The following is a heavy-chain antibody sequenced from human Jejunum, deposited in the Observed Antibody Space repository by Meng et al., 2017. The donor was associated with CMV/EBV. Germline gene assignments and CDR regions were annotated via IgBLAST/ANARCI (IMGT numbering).Heavy chain of an antibody. J-gene: IGHJ4*02. D-gene: IGHD2-2*01. CDR2: IHYTETT. CDR1: GDSISSGRHF. Sequence: QRLLQEPVPGLVDPSATLSPTCTVAGDSISSGRHFWGWIRQAPGKGLEWIATIHYTETTHYNPSLKSRITISVDTSKNQISLKVNSVTAADTAMYYCAADISTAWFYYWGQGTLVTVSS. CDR3: AADISTAWFYY. V-gene: IGHV4-39*07.